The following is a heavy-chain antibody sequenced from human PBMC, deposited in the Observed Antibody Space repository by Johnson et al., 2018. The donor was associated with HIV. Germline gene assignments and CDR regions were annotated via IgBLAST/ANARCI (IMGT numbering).Heavy chain of an antibody. CDR2: IRYDGSNK. D-gene: IGHD2-8*02. CDR3: AKSGLFVLVVYAPDVFDI. J-gene: IGHJ3*02. CDR1: GFTFSSYG. V-gene: IGHV3-30*02. Sequence: VQLVESGGGLVQPGGSLRLSCAASGFTFSSYGMHWVRQAPGKGLEWVAFIRYDGSNKYYADSVKGRFTISRDNSKNTLYLQMNSLRPEDTAVYYCAKSGLFVLVVYAPDVFDIWGQGTMVTVSS.